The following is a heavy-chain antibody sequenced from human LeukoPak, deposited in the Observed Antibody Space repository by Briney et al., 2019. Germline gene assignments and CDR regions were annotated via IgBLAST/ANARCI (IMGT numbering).Heavy chain of an antibody. CDR3: AKGRTNDY. J-gene: IGHJ4*02. CDR2: ISDTGGNS. V-gene: IGHV3-23*01. CDR1: GFTFSTYD. Sequence: QAGGSLRLSCAASGFTFSTYDMSWVRQTPERGLEWVSAISDTGGNSFYADSVKGRFTISRDNSKNTLYLQMNSLRAEDTAIYYCAKGRTNDYWGQGTLVTVSS. D-gene: IGHD1/OR15-1a*01.